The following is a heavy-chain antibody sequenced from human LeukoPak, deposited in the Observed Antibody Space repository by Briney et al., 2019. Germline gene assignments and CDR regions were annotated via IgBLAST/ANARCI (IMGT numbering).Heavy chain of an antibody. J-gene: IGHJ3*02. D-gene: IGHD6-13*01. CDR2: IWSDGTNK. V-gene: IGHV3-33*01. CDR3: ASAAGAFDN. Sequence: PGGSLRLSCVASGLTFSAYGMHWVRQAPGKGLEWVAVIWSDGTNKYYAESVRGRLTISRDNSKNTLYLQMNTLIIEDTAVYYCASAAGAFDNWGQGTMITVSS. CDR1: GLTFSAYG.